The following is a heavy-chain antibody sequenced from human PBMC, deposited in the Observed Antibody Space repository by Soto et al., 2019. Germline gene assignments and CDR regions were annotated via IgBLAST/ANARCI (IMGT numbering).Heavy chain of an antibody. CDR1: GFTFSDYY. V-gene: IGHV3-11*01. Sequence: GGSLRLSCAASGFTFSDYYMSWIRQAPGKGLEWVSYISSSGSTIYHADSVKGRFTISRDNAKNSLYLQMNSLRPEDTAVYYCAKDRSSGSPYYGMDFWGQGTMVTVSS. J-gene: IGHJ6*02. CDR3: AKDRSSGSPYYGMDF. D-gene: IGHD3-10*01. CDR2: ISSSGSTI.